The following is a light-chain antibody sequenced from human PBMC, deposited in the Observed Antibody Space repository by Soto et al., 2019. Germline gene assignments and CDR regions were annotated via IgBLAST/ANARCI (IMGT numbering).Light chain of an antibody. CDR1: QSISSW. J-gene: IGKJ1*01. V-gene: IGKV1-5*01. CDR2: DAS. CDR3: QQYNSYSRT. Sequence: IHMTQSSSTLSASVGDRVTITCRASQSISSWLAWYQQKKGKAPKLLIYDASSLESGVPSRFSGSGYGTEFTLTISSLQTDDFATYYCQQYNSYSRTFGQGTKVDIK.